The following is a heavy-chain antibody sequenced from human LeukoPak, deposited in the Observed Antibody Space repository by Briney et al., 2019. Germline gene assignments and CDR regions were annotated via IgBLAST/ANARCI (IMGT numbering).Heavy chain of an antibody. CDR1: GFTFSRHG. V-gene: IGHV3-23*01. CDR3: ARGALLWFGAKMEYYFDY. D-gene: IGHD3-10*01. CDR2: ISGSGDTT. Sequence: PGGFLRLSCAASGFTFSRHGMNWVRQAPGKGLEWVSGISGSGDTTYYADSVKGRFTISRDNSKNTLYLQINSLRAEDTAVYYCARGALLWFGAKMEYYFDYWGQGTPLTVSS. J-gene: IGHJ4*02.